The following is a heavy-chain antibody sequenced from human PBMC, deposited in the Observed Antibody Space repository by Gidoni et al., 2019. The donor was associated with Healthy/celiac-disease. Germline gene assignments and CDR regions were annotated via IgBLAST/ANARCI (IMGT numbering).Heavy chain of an antibody. V-gene: IGHV1-8*01. J-gene: IGHJ3*02. D-gene: IGHD2-15*01. CDR3: ASFSAVVVVAATRGIAFDI. CDR2: MNPNSGNT. CDR1: GYTFTSYD. Sequence: QVQLVQSGAEVKKPGASVKVSCKASGYTFTSYDINWVRQATGQGLEWMGWMNPNSGNTGYAQKFQGRVTMTRNTSISTAYMELSSLRSEDTAVYYCASFSAVVVVAATRGIAFDIWGQGTMVTVSS.